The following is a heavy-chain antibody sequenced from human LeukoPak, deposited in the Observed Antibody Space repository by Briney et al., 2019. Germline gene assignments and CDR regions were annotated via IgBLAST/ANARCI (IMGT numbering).Heavy chain of an antibody. CDR2: IHYSGST. D-gene: IGHD2-21*02. CDR1: GGSISSYY. J-gene: IGHJ2*01. CDR3: ARGGHIVVVTADWYFDL. V-gene: IGHV4-59*01. Sequence: SETLSLACTVSGGSISSYYWSWIRQPPGKGLEWIGYIHYSGSTNYNPSLKSRVTISVDTSKNQFSLKLSSVTAADTAVYYCARGGHIVVVTADWYFDLWGRGTLVTVSS.